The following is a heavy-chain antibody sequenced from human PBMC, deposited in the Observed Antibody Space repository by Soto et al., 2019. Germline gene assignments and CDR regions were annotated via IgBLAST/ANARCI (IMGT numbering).Heavy chain of an antibody. J-gene: IGHJ4*02. CDR2: IIYSSGNT. CDR1: GFTFSSYA. CDR3: ARASLFSSGWHFDQ. D-gene: IGHD6-19*01. Sequence: GGSLRLSCAASGFTFSSYAMSWVRQAPGKRLEWGSSIIYSSGNTDYADSVKGRFTISRDTSKNTVHLQMHSLRVEDTAVYYCARASLFSSGWHFDQWGQGTLVTVSS. V-gene: IGHV3-23*01.